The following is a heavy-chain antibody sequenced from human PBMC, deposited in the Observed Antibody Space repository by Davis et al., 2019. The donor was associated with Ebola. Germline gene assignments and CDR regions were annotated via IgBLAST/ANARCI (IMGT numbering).Heavy chain of an antibody. CDR2: INPNSGGT. CDR3: AVEKLIMITFGGVIVEGYFDF. D-gene: IGHD3-16*02. CDR1: GYTFTGYY. Sequence: ASVKVSCKASGYTFTGYYMHWVRQAPGQGLEWMGRINPNSGGTNYAQKFQGRVTMTRDTSISTAYMELSRLRSDDTAVYYCAVEKLIMITFGGVIVEGYFDFWGQGTLVTVSS. V-gene: IGHV1-2*06. J-gene: IGHJ4*02.